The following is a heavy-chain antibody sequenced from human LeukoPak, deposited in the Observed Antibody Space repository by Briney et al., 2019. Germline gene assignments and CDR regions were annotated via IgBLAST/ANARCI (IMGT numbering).Heavy chain of an antibody. V-gene: IGHV3-23*01. CDR3: AKNRGISSGFFDY. CDR2: ISGSGDNT. CDR1: GFTFSNSA. Sequence: PGGSLRLSCAASGFTFSNSAMSWVRQAPGKGLEWVSIISGSGDNTHYTDSVKGRFTISRDNSRNTLYLQMNSLRAEDTAIYYCAKNRGISSGFFDYWGQGSLVTVSS. J-gene: IGHJ4*02. D-gene: IGHD6-6*01.